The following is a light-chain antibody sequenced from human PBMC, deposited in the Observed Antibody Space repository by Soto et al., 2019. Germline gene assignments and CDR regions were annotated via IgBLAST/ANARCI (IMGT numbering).Light chain of an antibody. J-gene: IGLJ2*01. Sequence: QAVVTQEPSLTVSPGGTVTLTCGSSTGAVTSGHYPYWFQQKPGQAPRTLIYDTSYKHSWTPARFSGSLLGGKAALTLSGAQPEDEAEYYCLLSYSGARGVFGGGTKLTVL. CDR3: LLSYSGARGV. CDR2: DTS. V-gene: IGLV7-46*01. CDR1: TGAVTSGHY.